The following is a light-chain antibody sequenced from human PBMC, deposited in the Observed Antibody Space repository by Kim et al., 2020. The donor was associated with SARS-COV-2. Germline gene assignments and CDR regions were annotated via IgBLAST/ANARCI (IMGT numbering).Light chain of an antibody. V-gene: IGKV3D-15*01. Sequence: CPGERATPSCRARQNVDSNLAWYQQKPGQAPRLLIFGASTRATGIPARFSGGGAGTEYTLTISSLQSEDFAVYYCQQYNDWPPLTFGGGTKVDIK. CDR3: QQYNDWPPLT. J-gene: IGKJ4*01. CDR2: GAS. CDR1: QNVDSN.